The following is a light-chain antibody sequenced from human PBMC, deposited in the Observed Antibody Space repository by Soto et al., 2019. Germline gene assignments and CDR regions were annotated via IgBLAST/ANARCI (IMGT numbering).Light chain of an antibody. CDR2: DVT. CDR3: SSYTTSNTRQIV. V-gene: IGLV2-14*03. J-gene: IGLJ1*01. CDR1: SSDVGGYNY. Sequence: ALAQPASLSGSPGQSITISCTGTSSDVGGYNYVSWYQHHPGKAPKLIIYDVTNRPSGVSNPFSGSKSGNTASLTISGLQPEDEADYYCSSYTTSNTRQIVFGTGTKVTVL.